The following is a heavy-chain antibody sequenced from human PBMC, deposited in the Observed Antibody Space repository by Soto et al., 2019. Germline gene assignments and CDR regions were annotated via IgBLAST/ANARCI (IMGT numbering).Heavy chain of an antibody. D-gene: IGHD6-19*01. V-gene: IGHV5-51*01. CDR3: ARVDSSGCSEY. CDR1: GYSFPSYW. Sequence: GESLKISCKGSGYSFPSYWIGWVRQMPGKGLECMGFIYPCDSETTYSPSFQGQVTISSDKFTSTAYLQWSSLKASDTAIYYCARVDSSGCSEYWGQGTLVTVSS. CDR2: IYPCDSET. J-gene: IGHJ4*02.